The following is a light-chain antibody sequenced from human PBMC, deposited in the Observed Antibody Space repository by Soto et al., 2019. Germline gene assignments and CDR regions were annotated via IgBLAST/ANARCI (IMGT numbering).Light chain of an antibody. CDR1: QSISNY. V-gene: IGKV1-39*01. Sequence: DIQMTQSPSSLSASVGDRVTITCRASQSISNYVNWYQQTPGKVPKLLIYAASSLHSGVPSRFSGSGSGTDFTMTISSLEPEDFAVHYCQHRSNWPVTFGQGTRLEVK. J-gene: IGKJ5*01. CDR3: QHRSNWPVT. CDR2: AAS.